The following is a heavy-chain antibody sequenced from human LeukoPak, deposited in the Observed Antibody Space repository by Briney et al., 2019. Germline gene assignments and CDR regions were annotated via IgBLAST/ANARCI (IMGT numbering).Heavy chain of an antibody. CDR1: GFTFSSYG. CDR3: ARGERLLSFLR. Sequence: PGGSLRLSCAASGFTFSSYGMSWVRQAPGKGLEWVSAISGSGGSTYYADSVKGRFTISRDNSKNTLYLQRNSLRAEDTAIYYCARGERLLSFLRWRRGSLVSVSS. CDR2: ISGSGGST. J-gene: IGHJ4*02. V-gene: IGHV3-23*01. D-gene: IGHD3-3*01.